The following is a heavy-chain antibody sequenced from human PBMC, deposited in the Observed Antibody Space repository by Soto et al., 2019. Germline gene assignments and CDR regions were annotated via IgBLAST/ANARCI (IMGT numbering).Heavy chain of an antibody. V-gene: IGHV1-69*13. D-gene: IGHD3-16*01. CDR2: IIPIFGTA. Sequence: SVKVSCKASGGTFSSYAISWVRQAPGQGLEWMGGIIPIFGTANYAQKFQGRVTITADESTSTAYLELSSLRSEDTAVYYCARPGLGVSAFDYWGQGTLVTSPQ. J-gene: IGHJ4*02. CDR1: GGTFSSYA. CDR3: ARPGLGVSAFDY.